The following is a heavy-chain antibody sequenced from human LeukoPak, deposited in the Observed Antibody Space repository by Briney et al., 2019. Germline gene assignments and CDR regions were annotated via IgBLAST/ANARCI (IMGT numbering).Heavy chain of an antibody. CDR1: GGSISGYY. V-gene: IGHV4-59*01. CDR3: ARDLGRGFFNGMDV. Sequence: SETLSLTCTVSGGSISGYYSNWLRQPPGKGLEWIGYVYYSGSTKYNPSFKSRVIISEDTSKNQFSLKLSSVTAADTAVYYCARDLGRGFFNGMDVWGQGTTVTVSS. D-gene: IGHD3-3*01. CDR2: VYYSGST. J-gene: IGHJ6*02.